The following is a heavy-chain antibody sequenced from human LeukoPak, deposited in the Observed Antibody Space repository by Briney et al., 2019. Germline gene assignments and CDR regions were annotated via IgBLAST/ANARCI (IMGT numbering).Heavy chain of an antibody. CDR3: AKDRSSNWALDY. V-gene: IGHV3-30*18. Sequence: GRSLRLSCAASGFTFSSSGMHWVRQAPGKGLEWVAVISYDGSDKYYADSVKGRFTISRDNSKNTLYLQMNSLRAEDTAVYYCAKDRSSNWALDYWGQGTLVTVSS. CDR1: GFTFSSSG. D-gene: IGHD1-1*01. CDR2: ISYDGSDK. J-gene: IGHJ4*02.